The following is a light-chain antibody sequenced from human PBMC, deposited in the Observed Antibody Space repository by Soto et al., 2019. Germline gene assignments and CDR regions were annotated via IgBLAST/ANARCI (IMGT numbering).Light chain of an antibody. CDR1: QSVSSY. Sequence: DIVLTQSPATLSLSPGERATLSCMASQSVSSYLVWFQQKPGQAPRLLIYDASTRATGIPARFSGSGSGTDFALTISSLVSEDFAVYYCQQRSNWPLTCGPGHKVDIK. J-gene: IGKJ3*01. V-gene: IGKV3-11*01. CDR2: DAS. CDR3: QQRSNWPLT.